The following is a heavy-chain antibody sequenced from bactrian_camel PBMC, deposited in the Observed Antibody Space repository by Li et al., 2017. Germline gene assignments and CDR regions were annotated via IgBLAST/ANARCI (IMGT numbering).Heavy chain of an antibody. J-gene: IGHJ4*01. V-gene: IGHV3S53*01. D-gene: IGHD2*01. CDR1: EDTSSGNC. CDR3: RPPDSLLLHVVCRALT. Sequence: QAGGSLRLSCVASEDTSSGNCVGWFRHIPGKMREGVAAIDSDGTLTYADSVKGRLTFSRDNAKNTVYLQMNSLEAEDTAMYTVRPPDSLLLHVVCRALTGARGPRSPSP. CDR2: IDSDGTL.